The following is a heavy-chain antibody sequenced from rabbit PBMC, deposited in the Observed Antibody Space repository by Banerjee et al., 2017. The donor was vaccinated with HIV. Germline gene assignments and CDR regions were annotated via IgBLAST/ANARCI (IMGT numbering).Heavy chain of an antibody. Sequence: QEQLKETGGDLVKPGASLTLTCTASGFSLSSGYDMCWVRQAPGKGLEWIACIYTGSGHTYYASWAKGRFTISKTSSTTVTLQMTSLTAADTATYFCARGDYDANYFNLWGPGTLVTVS. V-gene: IGHV1S45*01. J-gene: IGHJ4*01. CDR1: GFSLSSGYD. CDR2: IYTGSGHT. D-gene: IGHD1-1*01. CDR3: ARGDYDANYFNL.